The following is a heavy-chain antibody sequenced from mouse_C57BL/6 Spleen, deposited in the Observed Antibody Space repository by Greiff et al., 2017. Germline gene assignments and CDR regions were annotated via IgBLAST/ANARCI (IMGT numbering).Heavy chain of an antibody. CDR2: IYPRSGNT. J-gene: IGHJ1*03. CDR3: ARGAGTPLYWYFDV. Sequence: VQLQQSGAELARPGASVKLSCKASGYTFTSYGISWVKQRTGQGLEWIGEIYPRSGNTYYNEKFKGKATLTADKSSSTAYMELRSLTSEDSAVYFCARGAGTPLYWYFDVWGTGTTVTVSS. D-gene: IGHD4-1*01. CDR1: GYTFTSYG. V-gene: IGHV1-81*01.